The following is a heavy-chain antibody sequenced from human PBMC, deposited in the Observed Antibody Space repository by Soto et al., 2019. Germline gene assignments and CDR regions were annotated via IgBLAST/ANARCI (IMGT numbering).Heavy chain of an antibody. J-gene: IGHJ4*02. CDR1: GDSIGGSNW. Sequence: SETLPLTCAVSGDSIGGSNWRAWVRQPPGRGLECIGEISHSGLTNYNPSLESRVTISVDKSKNQFSLRLSSVTAEDTAIYYCARYIQVWSRGFDNWGLGTLVTVYS. CDR2: ISHSGLT. V-gene: IGHV4-4*02. CDR3: ARYIQVWSRGFDN. D-gene: IGHD5-18*01.